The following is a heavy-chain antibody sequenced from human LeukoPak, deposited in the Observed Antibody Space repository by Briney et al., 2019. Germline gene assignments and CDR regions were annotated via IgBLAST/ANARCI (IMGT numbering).Heavy chain of an antibody. CDR2: ISGSGGST. D-gene: IGHD5-12*01. CDR3: AKESDIVATIPYHFDY. J-gene: IGHJ4*02. CDR1: GFTFSNYA. Sequence: GGSLRLSCAASGFTFSNYAMSWVRHAPGKGLEWVSAISGSGGSTNYADSVKGRFTISRDNSKNTLSLQMKRLRAEDTAFYYCAKESDIVATIPYHFDYWGQGTLVTVSS. V-gene: IGHV3-23*01.